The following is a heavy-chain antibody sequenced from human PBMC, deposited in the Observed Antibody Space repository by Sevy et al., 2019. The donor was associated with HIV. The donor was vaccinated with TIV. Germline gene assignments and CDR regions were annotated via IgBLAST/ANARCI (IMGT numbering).Heavy chain of an antibody. V-gene: IGHV1-2*02. D-gene: IGHD2-2*02. J-gene: IGHJ4*02. CDR1: GYTFTGYY. Sequence: ASVKVSCKASGYTFTGYYMHWVRQAPGQGLEWMGWINPNSGGTNYAQTFQGRVTMTRDTSISTAYMELSRLRSDDTAVYYWASALYCSSTSCYKSPDYWGREPWSPSPQ. CDR3: ASALYCSSTSCYKSPDY. CDR2: INPNSGGT.